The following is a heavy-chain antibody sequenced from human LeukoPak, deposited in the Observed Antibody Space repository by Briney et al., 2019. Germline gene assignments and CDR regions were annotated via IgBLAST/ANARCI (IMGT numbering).Heavy chain of an antibody. CDR3: ARGLRGVIINPYYYYGMDV. CDR2: IYYSGST. J-gene: IGHJ6*02. CDR1: GGSISSGDYY. Sequence: SQTLSLTCTVSGGSISSGDYYWSWIRQPPGKGLEWIGYIYYSGSTYCNPSLKSRVTISVDTSKNQFSLKLSSVTAADTAVYYCARGLRGVIINPYYYYGMDVWGQGTTVTVSS. D-gene: IGHD3-10*01. V-gene: IGHV4-30-4*01.